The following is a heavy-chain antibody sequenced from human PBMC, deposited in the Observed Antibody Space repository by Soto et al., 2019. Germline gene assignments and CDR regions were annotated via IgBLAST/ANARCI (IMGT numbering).Heavy chain of an antibody. CDR3: AKIPPGYSYGYFYFDY. CDR2: ISGSGGST. J-gene: IGHJ4*02. Sequence: PGGSLRLSCAGSGFSFSSYSMNWVRQAPGKGLEWVSAISGSGGSTYYADSVKGRFTISRDNSKNTLYLQMNSLRAEDTAVYYCAKIPPGYSYGYFYFDYWGQGTLVTVSS. V-gene: IGHV3-23*01. CDR1: GFSFSSYS. D-gene: IGHD5-18*01.